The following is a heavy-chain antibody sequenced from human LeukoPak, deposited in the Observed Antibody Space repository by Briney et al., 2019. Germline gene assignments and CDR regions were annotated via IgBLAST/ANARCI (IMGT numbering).Heavy chain of an antibody. CDR1: GFTFSSYW. J-gene: IGHJ5*02. CDR3: ARGIKGMYFYDP. V-gene: IGHV3-74*01. Sequence: PGGSLRLSCTASGFTFSSYWMHWVRQAPGKGLVWVSRINFDGSSTNYADSVKGRFTISRDNAKGTLYLQINSLRAEDTAVYYCARGIKGMYFYDPWGQGTLVNGSS. CDR2: INFDGSST. D-gene: IGHD3-10*01.